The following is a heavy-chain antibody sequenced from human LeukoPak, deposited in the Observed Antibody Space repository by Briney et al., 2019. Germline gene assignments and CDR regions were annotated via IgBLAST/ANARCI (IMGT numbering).Heavy chain of an antibody. CDR2: IIPIFGTA. D-gene: IGHD3-22*01. J-gene: IGHJ3*02. V-gene: IGHV1-69*06. Sequence: SVKVSCKASGGTFSSYAISWVRQAPGQGLEWMGGIIPIFGTANYAQKFQGRVTITADKSTSTAYMELSSLRSDDTAVYYCARLTYYYDSSGHDAFDIWGQGTMVTVSS. CDR3: ARLTYYYDSSGHDAFDI. CDR1: GGTFSSYA.